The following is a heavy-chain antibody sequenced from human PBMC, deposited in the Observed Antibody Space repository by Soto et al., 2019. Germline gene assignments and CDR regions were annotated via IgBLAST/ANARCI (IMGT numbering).Heavy chain of an antibody. J-gene: IGHJ5*02. CDR3: ARDPIPDFWGSNWFDP. Sequence: SETLSLTCTFSGGSISSGGYYWSWIRQHPGKGLEWIGYIYYSGGTYYNPSLKSRVTISVDTSKNQFSLELSSVTAADTAVYYCARDPIPDFWGSNWFDPWGQGTLVTVSS. CDR1: GGSISSGGYY. CDR2: IYYSGGT. D-gene: IGHD3-3*01. V-gene: IGHV4-31*03.